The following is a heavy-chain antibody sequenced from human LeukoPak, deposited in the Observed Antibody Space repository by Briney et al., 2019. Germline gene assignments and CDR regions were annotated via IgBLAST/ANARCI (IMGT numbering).Heavy chain of an antibody. J-gene: IGHJ4*02. Sequence: GGSLRLSCAASGFTFSSYSMNWVRQSPGKGLEWLAIISFDGAYRYYADSVKGRFTISRDISKNTFYLQMSSLTADDAALYYCAKDQQGGAGSGRFDYWGQGTLVTVSS. CDR3: AKDQQGGAGSGRFDY. CDR1: GFTFSSYS. D-gene: IGHD3-10*01. CDR2: ISFDGAYR. V-gene: IGHV3-30*18.